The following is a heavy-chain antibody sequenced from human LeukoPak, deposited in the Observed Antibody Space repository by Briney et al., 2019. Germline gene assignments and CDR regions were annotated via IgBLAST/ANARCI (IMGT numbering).Heavy chain of an antibody. CDR1: GFTFSSYG. CDR2: ISGSGGST. CDR3: AKVAVGYFRSCHGEFDY. J-gene: IGHJ4*02. V-gene: IGHV3-23*01. Sequence: PGGTLRLSCAASGFTFSSYGMSWVRQAPGKGLEWVSAISGSGGSTYYADSVKGRFTISRDNSKNTLYLQMNSLRAEDTAVYYCAKVAVGYFRSCHGEFDYWGQGTLVTVSS. D-gene: IGHD3-10*01.